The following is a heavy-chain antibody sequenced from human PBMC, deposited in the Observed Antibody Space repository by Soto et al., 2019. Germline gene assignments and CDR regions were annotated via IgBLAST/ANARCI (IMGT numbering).Heavy chain of an antibody. CDR1: GGCLKGYD. V-gene: IGHV4-34*01. CDR2: INDSGNT. D-gene: IGHD3-9*01. CDR3: ASSILKKNYDFLTGLDY. J-gene: IGHJ4*02. Sequence: PSETLSLTSAVYGGCLKGYDWTWIRQPPRKGLEWIGEINDSGNTNYNPSLKSRVTIFADTSKNQFSLKLSSVTAADTAVYYCASSILKKNYDFLTGLDYWGQGTLVTVSS.